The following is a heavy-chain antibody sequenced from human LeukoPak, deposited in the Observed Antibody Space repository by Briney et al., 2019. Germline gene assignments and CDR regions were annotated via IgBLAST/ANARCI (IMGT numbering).Heavy chain of an antibody. Sequence: SQTLSLTCTVSGASITSGEYHWSWIRQPAGKGLEWIGRIYTSGSTNYNPSLRSRVTISVDTSKNQFSLKLSSVTAADTAIYYCAREFDHWGPGTLVTVSS. CDR1: GASITSGEYH. CDR3: AREFDH. J-gene: IGHJ4*02. CDR2: IYTSGST. V-gene: IGHV4-61*02.